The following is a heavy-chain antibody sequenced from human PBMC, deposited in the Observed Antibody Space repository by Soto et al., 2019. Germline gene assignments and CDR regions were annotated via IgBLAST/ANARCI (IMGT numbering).Heavy chain of an antibody. J-gene: IGHJ6*02. CDR3: AKEGQYYDILTGYRSYYGMDV. CDR2: ISYDGSNK. Sequence: QVQLVESGGGVFQPGRSLRLSCAASGFTFSSYGMHWVRQAPGKGLEWVAVISYDGSNKYYADSVKGRFTISRDNSKNTLYLQMNSLRAEDTAVYYCAKEGQYYDILTGYRSYYGMDVWGQGTTVTVSS. V-gene: IGHV3-30*18. CDR1: GFTFSSYG. D-gene: IGHD3-9*01.